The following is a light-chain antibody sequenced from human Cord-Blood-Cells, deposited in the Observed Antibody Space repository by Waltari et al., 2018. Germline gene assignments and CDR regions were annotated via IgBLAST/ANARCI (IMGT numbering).Light chain of an antibody. Sequence: QSALPQPPSVSGSPGQSLTISCTGTSRDVGGYNYVAWYQQHPGKAPKLMIYDVSNRPSGVSNRFSGSKAGNTASLTISGLQAEDEADYYCSSYTSSSTWVFGGGTKLTVL. J-gene: IGLJ3*02. CDR1: SRDVGGYNY. V-gene: IGLV2-14*03. CDR3: SSYTSSSTWV. CDR2: DVS.